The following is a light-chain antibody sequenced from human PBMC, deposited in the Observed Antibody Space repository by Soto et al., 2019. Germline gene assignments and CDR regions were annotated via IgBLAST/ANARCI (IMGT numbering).Light chain of an antibody. V-gene: IGLV2-8*01. J-gene: IGLJ2*01. CDR1: SSDVGGYNY. CDR3: SSYTSSNTLEV. Sequence: QSALTQPPSASGSPGQSVTISCTGTSSDVGGYNYVSWYQQHPGKAPKLMIYEVSKRPSGVPDRFSGSKSGNTASLTVSGLQAEDEADYYCSSYTSSNTLEVFGSGTKLTVL. CDR2: EVS.